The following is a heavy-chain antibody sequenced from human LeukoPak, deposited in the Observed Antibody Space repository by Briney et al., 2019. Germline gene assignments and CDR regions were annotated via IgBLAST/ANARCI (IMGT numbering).Heavy chain of an antibody. V-gene: IGHV3-23*01. CDR2: ISGSGGST. CDR3: AKDVGVVSPYYMDV. CDR1: GFTFSSYA. J-gene: IGHJ6*03. Sequence: GGSLRLSCAASGFTFSSYAMSWVRQAPGKGPEWVSAISGSGGSTYYADSVKGRFTISRDNSKNTLYLQMDSLRAEDTAVYYCAKDVGVVSPYYMDVWGKGTTVTVSS. D-gene: IGHD3-3*01.